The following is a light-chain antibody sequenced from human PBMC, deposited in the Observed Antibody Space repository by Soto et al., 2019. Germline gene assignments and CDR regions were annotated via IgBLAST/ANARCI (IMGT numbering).Light chain of an antibody. J-gene: IGKJ1*01. CDR3: QQSGSSPRT. V-gene: IGKV3-20*01. Sequence: EIVLTQSPGTLSLSPGERATLSCRASQSVATYLAWYQQKPGQAPRLLIYGTSSRATGIPDRFSGSGFGTDFTLTISRLEPEDFAVYYCQQSGSSPRTFGQGTKVDIK. CDR2: GTS. CDR1: QSVATY.